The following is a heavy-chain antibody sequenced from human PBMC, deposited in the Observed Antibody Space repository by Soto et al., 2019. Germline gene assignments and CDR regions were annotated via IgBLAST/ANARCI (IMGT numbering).Heavy chain of an antibody. J-gene: IGHJ6*02. CDR3: ATDGSGSYSTPGDYYYGMDV. CDR2: FDPEDGET. CDR1: GYTLTELS. V-gene: IGHV1-24*01. D-gene: IGHD3-10*01. Sequence: ASVKVSCKVSGYTLTELSMHWVRQAPGKGLEWMGGFDPEDGETIYAQKFQGRVTMTEDTSTDTAYMELSSLRSEDTAVYYCATDGSGSYSTPGDYYYGMDVWGQGTTVTVSS.